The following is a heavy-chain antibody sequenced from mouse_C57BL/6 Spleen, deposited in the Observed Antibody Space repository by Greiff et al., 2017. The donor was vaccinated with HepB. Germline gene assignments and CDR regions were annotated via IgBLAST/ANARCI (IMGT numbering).Heavy chain of an antibody. CDR1: GFTFSSYA. D-gene: IGHD2-4*01. J-gene: IGHJ4*01. Sequence: EVMLVESGGGLVKPGGSLKLSCAASGFTFSSYAMSWVRQTPEKRLEWVATISDGGSYTYYPVNVKGRFTISRDNAKNNLYLQMSHLKSEDTAMYYCARSMITTGYYYAMDYWGQGTSVTVSS. V-gene: IGHV5-4*03. CDR3: ARSMITTGYYYAMDY. CDR2: ISDGGSYT.